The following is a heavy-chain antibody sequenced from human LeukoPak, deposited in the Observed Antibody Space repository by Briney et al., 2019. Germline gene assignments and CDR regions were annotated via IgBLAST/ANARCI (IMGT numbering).Heavy chain of an antibody. CDR1: GFTFSSYG. D-gene: IGHD6-6*01. J-gene: IGHJ6*02. CDR2: IWYDGSNK. V-gene: IGHV3-33*01. Sequence: GGSLRLSCAASGFTFSSYGMHWVRQAPGKGLEWVAVIWYDGSNKYYADSVKGRFTISRDNSKNTLYLQVNSLRAEDTAVYYCARVSFSIAGWYYGMDVWGQGTTVTVSS. CDR3: ARVSFSIAGWYYGMDV.